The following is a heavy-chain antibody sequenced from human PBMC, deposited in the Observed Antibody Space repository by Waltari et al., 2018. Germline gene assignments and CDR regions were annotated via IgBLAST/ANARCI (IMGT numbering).Heavy chain of an antibody. CDR2: IFRTGRT. CDR3: ARLAAVRVTFDY. CDR1: GFSIDSIYY. D-gene: IGHD3-10*01. J-gene: IGHJ4*02. V-gene: IGHV4-38-2*01. Sequence: QVQLQESGPGLVKPSEILSLTCDVTGFSIDSIYYWGWLRQPPGKGLEWVGNIFRTGRTDYNPSLESRVTMSIDTSKNQFSLRLTSVTAADTAVYYCARLAAVRVTFDYWGQGRLVTVSA.